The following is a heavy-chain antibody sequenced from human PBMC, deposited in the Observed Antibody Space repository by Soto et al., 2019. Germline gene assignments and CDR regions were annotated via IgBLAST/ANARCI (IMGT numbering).Heavy chain of an antibody. V-gene: IGHV4-31*03. D-gene: IGHD5-18*01. CDR2: IYYSGST. J-gene: IGHJ4*02. CDR3: ARTSYSYGVAGFDY. Sequence: LSLTCTVSGGSISSGGYYWSWIRQHPGKGLEWIGYIYYSGSTYYNPSLKSRVTISVDTSKNQFSLKLSSVTAADTAVYYCARTSYSYGVAGFDYWGQGTLVTVSS. CDR1: GGSISSGGYY.